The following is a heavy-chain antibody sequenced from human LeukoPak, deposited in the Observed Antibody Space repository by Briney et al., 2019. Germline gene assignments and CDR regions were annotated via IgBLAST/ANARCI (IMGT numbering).Heavy chain of an antibody. V-gene: IGHV4-39*07. J-gene: IGHJ4*02. CDR3: ARDPGYYGSGPLWYFDY. Sequence: SETLSLTCTVSGDSMSSSHYYWVWIRQSPGKGLEWIGSIYYGGSTNYNPSLKSRVTISVDTSKNQFSLKLSSVTAADTAVYYCARDPGYYGSGPLWYFDYWGQGTLVTVSS. D-gene: IGHD3-10*01. CDR1: GDSMSSSHYY. CDR2: IYYGGST.